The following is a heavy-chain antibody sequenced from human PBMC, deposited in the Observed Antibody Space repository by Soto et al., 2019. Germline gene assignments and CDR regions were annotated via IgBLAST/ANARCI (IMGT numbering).Heavy chain of an antibody. D-gene: IGHD3-9*01. CDR3: ARVLKIFDWLHGMDV. CDR2: ITYTGTT. CDR1: GGSISSYY. Sequence: PSETLSLTCTVSGGSISSYYWSWIRQPPGKGLECIGYITYTGTTNYNPSLESRVSISADAPKNQFSLKLTSVTAADTAVYYCARVLKIFDWLHGMDVWGLGTTVTVSS. V-gene: IGHV4-59*13. J-gene: IGHJ6*02.